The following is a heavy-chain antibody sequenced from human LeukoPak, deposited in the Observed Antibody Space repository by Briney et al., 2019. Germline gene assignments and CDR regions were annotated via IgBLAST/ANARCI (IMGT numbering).Heavy chain of an antibody. Sequence: GESLMISCKGSGYSFTSYWIGWVRQMPXXXXXXXXIIYPGDSDTRYSPSFQGQVTISADKSISTAYLQWSSLKASDTAMYYCAISYSSSWLNFDNWGQGTLVTVSS. CDR2: IYPGDSDT. CDR3: AISYSSSWLNFDN. D-gene: IGHD6-13*01. J-gene: IGHJ4*02. V-gene: IGHV5-51*01. CDR1: GYSFTSYW.